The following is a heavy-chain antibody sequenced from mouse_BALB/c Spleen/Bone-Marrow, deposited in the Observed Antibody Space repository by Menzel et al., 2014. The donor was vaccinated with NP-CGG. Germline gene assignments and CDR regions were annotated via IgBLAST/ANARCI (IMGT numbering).Heavy chain of an antibody. CDR3: ARAAYYRYDEGAWFAY. Sequence: VQLQQSGAELARPGASVKMSCKASGYTFTSYTMHWVKQRPGQGLEWIGYINPSSGYTNYNQKFKDKVTLTADKSSSTAYMQLSSLTSEDSAVYYCARAAYYRYDEGAWFAYWGQGTLVTVSA. V-gene: IGHV1-4*01. CDR2: INPSSGYT. D-gene: IGHD2-14*01. J-gene: IGHJ3*01. CDR1: GYTFTSYT.